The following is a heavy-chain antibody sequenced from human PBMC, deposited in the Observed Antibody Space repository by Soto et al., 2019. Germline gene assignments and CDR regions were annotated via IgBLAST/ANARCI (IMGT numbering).Heavy chain of an antibody. CDR1: GYTFTSYA. J-gene: IGHJ6*02. Sequence: QVQLVQSGAEVKKPGASVKVSCKASGYTFTSYAMHWVRQAPGQRLEWMGWINAGNGNTKYSQQFQGRVTITRDTSASTAYMELSSLRSEDTAVYYCARDSHYGDFYYGMDVWGQGTTVTVSS. V-gene: IGHV1-3*01. CDR2: INAGNGNT. CDR3: ARDSHYGDFYYGMDV. D-gene: IGHD3-10*01.